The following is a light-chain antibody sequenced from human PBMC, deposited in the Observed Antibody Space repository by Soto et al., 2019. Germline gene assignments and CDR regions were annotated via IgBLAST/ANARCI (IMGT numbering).Light chain of an antibody. CDR3: QQYYSSPLT. CDR1: QSIFYSSNSKNY. Sequence: DIVMTQSPDSLAVSLGERATINCKSSQSIFYSSNSKNYLAWYQQKPGQPPNLLLYWASTRESGVPDRFSGSGSGTDFTLTISSLQAEDVAVYYCQQYYSSPLTFGGGTKVDIK. J-gene: IGKJ4*01. V-gene: IGKV4-1*01. CDR2: WAS.